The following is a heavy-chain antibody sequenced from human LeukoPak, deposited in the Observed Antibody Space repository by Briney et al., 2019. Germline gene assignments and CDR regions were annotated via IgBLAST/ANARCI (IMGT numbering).Heavy chain of an antibody. V-gene: IGHV1-18*04. J-gene: IGHJ1*01. CDR1: GYTFTSYG. CDR3: ARDQGITMVRGVIIHEYFQH. D-gene: IGHD3-10*01. CDR2: ISAYNGNT. Sequence: GASVKVSCKASGYTFTSYGISWVRQAPGQGLEWMGWISAYNGNTNYAQKLQGRVTMTTDTSTSTAYMELRSLRSDDTAVYYRARDQGITMVRGVIIHEYFQHWGQGTLVTVSS.